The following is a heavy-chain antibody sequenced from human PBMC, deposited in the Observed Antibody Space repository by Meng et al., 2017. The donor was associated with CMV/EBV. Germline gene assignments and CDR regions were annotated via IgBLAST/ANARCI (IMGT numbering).Heavy chain of an antibody. J-gene: IGHJ4*02. CDR1: SISSGGYY. CDR2: IYYNGST. CDR3: AREGIVVVPASRYFDY. Sequence: SISSGGYYWSWIRQHPGKGLEWIGYIYYNGSTYYNPSLKSRVTISVDTSKNQFSLKLSSVTAADTAVYYCAREGIVVVPASRYFDYWGQGTLVTVSS. D-gene: IGHD2-2*01. V-gene: IGHV4-31*02.